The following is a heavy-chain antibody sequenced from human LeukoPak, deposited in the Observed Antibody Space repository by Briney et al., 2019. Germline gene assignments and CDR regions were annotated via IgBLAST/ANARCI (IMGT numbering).Heavy chain of an antibody. Sequence: ASVKVSCKASGYTFTGYYMHWVRQAPGQGLEWMGWINPNSGGTNYVQKFQGRVTMTRDTSISTAYMELSRLRSDDTAVYYCARGGGIVLMVYAIPDYYYGMDVWGQGTTVTVSS. CDR1: GYTFTGYY. CDR3: ARGGGIVLMVYAIPDYYYGMDV. CDR2: INPNSGGT. D-gene: IGHD2-8*01. V-gene: IGHV1-2*02. J-gene: IGHJ6*02.